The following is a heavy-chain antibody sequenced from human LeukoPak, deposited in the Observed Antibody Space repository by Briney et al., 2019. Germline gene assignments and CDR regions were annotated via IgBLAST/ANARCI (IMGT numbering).Heavy chain of an antibody. CDR2: IDPSDSYT. V-gene: IGHV5-10-1*01. J-gene: IGHJ4*02. CDR1: GYSFTNYW. Sequence: GESLKISCKGSGYSFTNYWIGWVRQMPGKGLELMRRIDPSDSYTNYSPSFQGHVTISADKSISTAYLQWSSLKASDTAMYYCARHKDSGRPGTFDYWGQGTLVTVSS. CDR3: ARHKDSGRPGTFDY. D-gene: IGHD3-10*01.